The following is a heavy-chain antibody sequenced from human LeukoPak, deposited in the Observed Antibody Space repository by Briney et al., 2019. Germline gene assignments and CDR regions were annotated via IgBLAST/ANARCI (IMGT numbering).Heavy chain of an antibody. D-gene: IGHD6-6*01. CDR1: GFTFSNYW. CDR2: IKQDGSVE. CDR3: ARIGYSSSSFDF. Sequence: PGGSLRLSCAASGFTFSNYWMSWVRPAPGKGLEWVANIKQDGSVEYYVVSVKGRFTISRDNAKESLYLQMNSLRAEDTAVYYCARIGYSSSSFDFWGQGTLVTVSS. V-gene: IGHV3-7*05. J-gene: IGHJ4*02.